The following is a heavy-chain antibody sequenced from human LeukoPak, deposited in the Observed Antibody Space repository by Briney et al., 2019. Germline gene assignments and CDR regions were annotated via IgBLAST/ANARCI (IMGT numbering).Heavy chain of an antibody. Sequence: GGSLRLSCAASGFTFSSYWMHWVRQAPGKGLEWVSSISSSSSYIYYADSVKGRFTISRDNAKNSLYLQMNSLRAEDTAVYYCARGLMTTVACIDYWGQGTLVTVSS. CDR3: ARGLMTTVACIDY. CDR1: GFTFSSYW. D-gene: IGHD4-23*01. V-gene: IGHV3-21*01. CDR2: ISSSSSYI. J-gene: IGHJ4*02.